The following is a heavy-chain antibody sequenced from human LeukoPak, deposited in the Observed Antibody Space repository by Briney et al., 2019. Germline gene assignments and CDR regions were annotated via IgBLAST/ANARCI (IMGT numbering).Heavy chain of an antibody. Sequence: GASVKVSCKASVYTFTTYVISWVRQAPGQGLEWMGWISAYNGNTNYAQKLQGRITMTTDTSASTDYMQLRSLKSDDSAVYYCARDRPAYCSGGSCYPGYYYYGMDVWGQGTTVTVSS. D-gene: IGHD2-15*01. CDR1: VYTFTTYV. CDR3: ARDRPAYCSGGSCYPGYYYYGMDV. J-gene: IGHJ6*02. V-gene: IGHV1-18*01. CDR2: ISAYNGNT.